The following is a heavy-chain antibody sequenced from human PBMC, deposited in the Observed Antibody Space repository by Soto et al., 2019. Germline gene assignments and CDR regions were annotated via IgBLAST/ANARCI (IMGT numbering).Heavy chain of an antibody. V-gene: IGHV3-53*01. CDR2: ISSGGIP. CDR3: ARDRGYGDYTDNWFDP. CDR1: GFSVSSNY. J-gene: IGHJ5*02. Sequence: PGGSLRLSCAASGFSVSSNYMSWVRQAPGKGLEWVSFISSGGIPHYAESVKGRFTISRDNTRNTLFLQMNSLTAEDTAVYYCARDRGYGDYTDNWFDPWGQGTLVTVSS. D-gene: IGHD4-17*01.